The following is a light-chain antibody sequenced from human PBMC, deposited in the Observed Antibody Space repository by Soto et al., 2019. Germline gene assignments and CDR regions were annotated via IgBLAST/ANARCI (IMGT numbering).Light chain of an antibody. Sequence: EIVLTQSPGTLSLSPGERATLSCRTSQSISSSHLVWYQQKPGQAPRLLIFGASRRATGIPDRFSASGSGTDFTLTISRLESEDFAAYYCQHYGDSPPFTFGPGTSVDIK. J-gene: IGKJ3*01. CDR2: GAS. CDR1: QSISSSH. CDR3: QHYGDSPPFT. V-gene: IGKV3-20*01.